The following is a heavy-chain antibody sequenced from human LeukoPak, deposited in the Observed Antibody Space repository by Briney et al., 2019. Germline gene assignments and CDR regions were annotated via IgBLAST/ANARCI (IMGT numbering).Heavy chain of an antibody. CDR3: ARGGHSYGSFRLYFDY. J-gene: IGHJ4*02. Sequence: PSETLSLTCTVSGGSISSSSYSWGWIRQPPGKGLGGMGYINYSGSITYNPSLKSRVTISLDMSKNQFSLKLNSVTAADTAVYYCARGGHSYGSFRLYFDYWGQGTLVTVSS. D-gene: IGHD5-18*01. CDR2: INYSGSI. V-gene: IGHV4-61*05. CDR1: GGSISSSSYS.